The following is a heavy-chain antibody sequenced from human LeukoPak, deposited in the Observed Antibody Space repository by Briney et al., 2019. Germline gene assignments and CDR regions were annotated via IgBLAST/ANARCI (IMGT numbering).Heavy chain of an antibody. D-gene: IGHD3-22*01. CDR3: ARGGYDSSGYYFAIDC. CDR1: GGSISSYY. CDR2: IYYSGST. J-gene: IGHJ4*02. V-gene: IGHV4-59*01. Sequence: SETLSLTCTVSGGSISSYYWSWIRQPPGKGLEWIGYIYYSGSTNYNPSLKSRVTISVDTSKNQFSLKLSSVTAADTAVYYCARGGYDSSGYYFAIDCWGQGTLVTVSS.